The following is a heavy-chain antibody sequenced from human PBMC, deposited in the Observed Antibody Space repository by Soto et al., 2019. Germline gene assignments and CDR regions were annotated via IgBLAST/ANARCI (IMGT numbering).Heavy chain of an antibody. CDR2: IYTGDSDT. CDR3: ARQAGIAARLDYYYGMDV. V-gene: IGHV5-51*01. J-gene: IGHJ6*02. CDR1: GYSFTSYW. Sequence: GESLKISCKGSGYSFTSYWIGWVRQMPGKGLEWMGIIYTGDSDTRYSPSFQGQVTISADKSISTAYLQWSSLKASDTAMYYCARQAGIAARLDYYYGMDVWGQGTTVTVSS. D-gene: IGHD6-6*01.